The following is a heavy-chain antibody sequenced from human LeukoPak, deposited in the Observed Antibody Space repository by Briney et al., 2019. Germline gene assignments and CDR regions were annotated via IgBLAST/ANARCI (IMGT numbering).Heavy chain of an antibody. CDR2: ISYDGSNK. J-gene: IGHJ4*02. D-gene: IGHD3-22*01. Sequence: GRSLRLSCAASGFTFSSDAMHWVRQTPGKGLEWVAVISYDGSNKSYADSAKGRFTISRDNSKNTLYLQMNSLRAEDTAFYYCARDFSPSSYYDSSCYYACWGQGTLVTVSS. CDR3: ARDFSPSSYYDSSCYYAC. CDR1: GFTFSSDA. V-gene: IGHV3-30-3*01.